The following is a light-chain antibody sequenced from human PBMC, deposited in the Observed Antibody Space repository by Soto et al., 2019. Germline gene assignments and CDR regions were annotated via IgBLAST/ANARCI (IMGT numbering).Light chain of an antibody. CDR1: QSVIY. CDR3: HQYNSVPWT. CDR2: GAS. J-gene: IGKJ1*01. V-gene: IGKV3-20*01. Sequence: EIVLTQSPDTLSLCPGARAALSVRASQSVIYLAWYQQKPGQAPRLLIYGASNRATGIPDRFSGSGSGTDFTLIINRLEPEDSAAYYCHQYNSVPWTFGQGTKVDIK.